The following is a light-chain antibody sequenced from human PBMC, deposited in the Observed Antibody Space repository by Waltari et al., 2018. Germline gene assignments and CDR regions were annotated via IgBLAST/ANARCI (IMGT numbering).Light chain of an antibody. V-gene: IGKV3-20*01. CDR2: GAS. CDR3: QQYSRSPLT. J-gene: IGKJ4*01. Sequence: EIVLTQSPGTLSLSPGDRATLSCRASQSVSSNFLAWYQQKPGQAPRLLIYGASSRATGIPDKFSRSGSGTDFTLTINRLEPEDFAVYYCQQYSRSPLTFGGGTKVEIK. CDR1: QSVSSNF.